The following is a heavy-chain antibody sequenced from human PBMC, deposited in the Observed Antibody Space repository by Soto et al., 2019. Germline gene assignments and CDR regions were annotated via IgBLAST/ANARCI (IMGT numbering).Heavy chain of an antibody. J-gene: IGHJ4*02. CDR1: GESISSSSYY. CDR3: VRQRTTVVTQAYFDH. Sequence: SETLSLTCIVSGESISSSSYYWGWIRQPPGKGLEWIGSIYYSGRTYYNPSFKSRVTISIDTSKNQFSLKLSSVTATDTAVYYCVRQRTTVVTQAYFDHWGQGALVTVSS. V-gene: IGHV4-39*01. CDR2: IYYSGRT. D-gene: IGHD2-21*02.